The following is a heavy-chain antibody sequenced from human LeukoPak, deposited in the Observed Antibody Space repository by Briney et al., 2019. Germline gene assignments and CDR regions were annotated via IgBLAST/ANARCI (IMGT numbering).Heavy chain of an antibody. V-gene: IGHV5-51*01. Sequence: GESLRISCKGSGYNFPTYWIGWVRQMPGKGLEWMGFIYPGDSDTKYSPSFQGQVSISVDESISTASLQWSSLKASDTAMYYCVRTYDRSGHYYPDYWGQGTLVTVSS. CDR3: VRTYDRSGHYYPDY. CDR1: GYNFPTYW. J-gene: IGHJ4*02. CDR2: IYPGDSDT. D-gene: IGHD3-22*01.